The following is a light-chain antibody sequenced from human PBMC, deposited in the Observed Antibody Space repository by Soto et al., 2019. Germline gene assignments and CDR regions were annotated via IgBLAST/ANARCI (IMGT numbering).Light chain of an antibody. V-gene: IGKV2-30*01. Sequence: DVVMTQSPLSLPVTLGQPASLSGRSSQTLVYSDGNIYLSWFQQRPGQSPRRLIYQVSSRDSGVPDRFSGSGSGTDFTLTISRVEAEDVGIYYCMQGTYWPGTFGQGTKVEIK. J-gene: IGKJ1*01. CDR3: MQGTYWPGT. CDR2: QVS. CDR1: QTLVYSDGNIY.